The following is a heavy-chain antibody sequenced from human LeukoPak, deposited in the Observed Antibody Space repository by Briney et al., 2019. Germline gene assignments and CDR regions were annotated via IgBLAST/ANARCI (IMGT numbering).Heavy chain of an antibody. J-gene: IGHJ4*02. D-gene: IGHD3-22*01. V-gene: IGHV3-48*03. CDR3: ARPEDSSGYPTCFDY. CDR1: GFTFSSYE. Sequence: PGGSLRLSCAASGFTFSSYEMNWVRQAPGKGLEWVSYISSSGSTIYYADSVKGRFTISRDNAKNSLYLQMNSLRAEDTAVCYCARPEDSSGYPTCFDYWGQGTLVTVSS. CDR2: ISSSGSTI.